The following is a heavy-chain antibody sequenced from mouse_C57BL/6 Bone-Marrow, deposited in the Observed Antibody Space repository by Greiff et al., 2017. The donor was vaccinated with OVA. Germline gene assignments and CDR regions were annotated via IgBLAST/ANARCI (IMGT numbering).Heavy chain of an antibody. D-gene: IGHD2-3*01. CDR3: ARDDGYFFEY. V-gene: IGHV1-76*01. Sequence: QVQLKQSGAEVVRPGASVKLSCKASGYTFTDHYINWVKQRPGQGLEWIARIYPGSGNTYYNEKFKGKATLTAEKSSNTAYMQLRSLTSEDAAVYFCARDDGYFFEYWGQGTTLTVSS. J-gene: IGHJ2*01. CDR2: IYPGSGNT. CDR1: GYTFTDHY.